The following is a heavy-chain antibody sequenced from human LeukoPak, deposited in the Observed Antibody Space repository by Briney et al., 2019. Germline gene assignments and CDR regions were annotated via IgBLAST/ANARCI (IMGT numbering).Heavy chain of an antibody. CDR2: IYYSGST. V-gene: IGHV4-59*01. Sequence: SETLSLTCTVSGGSISSYYWSWIRQPPGKGLEWIGHIYYSGSTNYNPSLKSRVTISVDTSKNQFSLKLSSVTAADTAVYYCARDPRIAARLGGYYYYGMDVWGQGTTVTVSS. CDR3: ARDPRIAARLGGYYYYGMDV. J-gene: IGHJ6*02. D-gene: IGHD6-6*01. CDR1: GGSISSYY.